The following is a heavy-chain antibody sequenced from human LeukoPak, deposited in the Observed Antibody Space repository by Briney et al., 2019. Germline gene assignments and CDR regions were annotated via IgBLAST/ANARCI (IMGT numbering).Heavy chain of an antibody. Sequence: GASVKVSCKPSGYTFTSYDINWVRQATGQGLEWMGWMNPNSGNTGYAQKFQGRVTMTRNTSISTAYMELSSLRSEDTAVYYCARGYCSGGSCYYWRVYYYYGMDVWGQGTTVTVSS. J-gene: IGHJ6*02. V-gene: IGHV1-8*01. CDR1: GYTFTSYD. CDR2: MNPNSGNT. CDR3: ARGYCSGGSCYYWRVYYYYGMDV. D-gene: IGHD2-15*01.